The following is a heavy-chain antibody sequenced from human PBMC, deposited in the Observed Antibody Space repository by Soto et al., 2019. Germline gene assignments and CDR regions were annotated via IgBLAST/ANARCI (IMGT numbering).Heavy chain of an antibody. CDR2: INSDGSST. CDR1: GFTFSSYW. CDR3: ARVGNYGDYSPRMGV. V-gene: IGHV3-74*01. Sequence: EVQLVESGGGLVQPGGSLRLSCAASGFTFSSYWMHWVRQAPGKGLVWVSRINSDGSSTGYADSVKGRFTISRDNAKNTLYLQMISLRAEDTAVYYCARVGNYGDYSPRMGVWGQGTTVTGSS. J-gene: IGHJ6*02. D-gene: IGHD4-17*01.